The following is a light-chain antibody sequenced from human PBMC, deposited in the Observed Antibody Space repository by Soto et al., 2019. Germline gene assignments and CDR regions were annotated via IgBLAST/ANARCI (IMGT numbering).Light chain of an antibody. CDR2: DAS. CDR3: CSYAGSYSYV. J-gene: IGLJ1*01. CDR1: SSDVGGYNY. V-gene: IGLV2-11*01. Sequence: QSALTQPRSVSGSPGQSVTISCTGTSSDVGGYNYVSWYQQHPGKAPKLMIYDASKRPSGAPDRFSGSKCGNTASLTISGHQGEDEDDYYCCSYAGSYSYVFGTGTKLTVL.